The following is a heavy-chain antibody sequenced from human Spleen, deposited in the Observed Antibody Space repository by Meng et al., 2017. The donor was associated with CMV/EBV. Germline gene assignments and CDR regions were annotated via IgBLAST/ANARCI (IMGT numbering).Heavy chain of an antibody. CDR3: AKDVRGVAGPFDY. CDR2: LSYDACTE. D-gene: IGHD3-10*02. V-gene: IGHV3-30*18. J-gene: IGHJ4*02. CDR1: HFTFKYYV. Sequence: GCLVCPATYLVLSCVSSHFTFKYYVIHLVVQAPGKVLDWLAVLSYDACTEPYADSLKGRFTISRDNSKYSLYLKMNSLSPEDTAVYYCAKDVRGVAGPFDYWGQGTLVTVSS.